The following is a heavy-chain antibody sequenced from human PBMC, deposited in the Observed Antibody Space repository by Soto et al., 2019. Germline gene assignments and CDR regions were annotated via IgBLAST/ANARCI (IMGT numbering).Heavy chain of an antibody. V-gene: IGHV1-18*01. J-gene: IGHJ4*02. D-gene: IGHD3-3*01. Sequence: QVPLVQSGAEVKKPGASVKVSCKASGYTFTSYGISWVRQAPGQGLEWMGWISAYNGNTNYAQKLRGRVTMTTDTSTSTAYMELRSLRSDDTAVYYCARDPFPSTIFGVVIWRYWGQGTLVTVSS. CDR3: ARDPFPSTIFGVVIWRY. CDR2: ISAYNGNT. CDR1: GYTFTSYG.